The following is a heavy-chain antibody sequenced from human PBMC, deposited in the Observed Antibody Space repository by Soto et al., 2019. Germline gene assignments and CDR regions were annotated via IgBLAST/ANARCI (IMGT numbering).Heavy chain of an antibody. CDR2: TYYRSKWYN. CDR1: GDSVSSNSAA. D-gene: IGHD3-10*01. V-gene: IGHV6-1*01. CDR3: ARGLLWFGELSPLFYS. Sequence: AQTLSLTCAVSGDSVSSNSAAWNCIRQSPSRGLEWLGRTYYRSKWYNDYAVSVKSRITINPDTSKNQFSLQLNSVTPEDTAVYYCARGLLWFGELSPLFYSGGRGTLVTVSS. J-gene: IGHJ4*02.